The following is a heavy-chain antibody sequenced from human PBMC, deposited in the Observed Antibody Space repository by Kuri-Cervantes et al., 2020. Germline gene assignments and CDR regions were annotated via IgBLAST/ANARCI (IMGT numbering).Heavy chain of an antibody. CDR1: GFTFSDHY. J-gene: IGHJ6*02. CDR3: ARGRYDLGYCSSTSCYNFPYYYYYDMDV. D-gene: IGHD2-2*02. Sequence: LSLTCAASGFTFSDHYMDWVRQAPGKGLEWVGRTRNKANSYTTEYAASVKGRFTISRDDSKNSLYLQMNSLKTEDTAVYYCARGRYDLGYCSSTSCYNFPYYYYYDMDVWGQGTTVTVSS. CDR2: TRNKANSYTT. V-gene: IGHV3-72*01.